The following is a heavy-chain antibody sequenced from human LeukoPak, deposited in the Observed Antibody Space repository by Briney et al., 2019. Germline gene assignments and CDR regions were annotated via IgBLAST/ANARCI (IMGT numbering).Heavy chain of an antibody. CDR3: AKLGEQRWLQPGGESWYFQH. CDR1: GFTFDNYG. CDR2: ISGSGDVT. Sequence: GGSLRLSCAVSGFTFDNYGMNWVRQTPRKGLEWLSVISGSGDVTYYADSVKGRFTMSRDNSKNTLHLQMNSLRAEDTAVYYCAKLGEQRWLQPGGESWYFQHWGQGTLVTVSS. D-gene: IGHD5-24*01. V-gene: IGHV3-23*01. J-gene: IGHJ1*01.